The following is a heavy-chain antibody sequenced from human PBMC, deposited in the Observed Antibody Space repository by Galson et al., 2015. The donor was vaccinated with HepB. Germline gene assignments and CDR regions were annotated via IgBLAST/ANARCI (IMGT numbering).Heavy chain of an antibody. J-gene: IGHJ6*02. V-gene: IGHV1-69*13. CDR1: GGTFSSYV. Sequence: SVKVSCKASGGTFSSYVISWVRQAPGQGLVWMGGIIPIFGTANYAQKFQGRVTITADESTSTAYMELSSLRSEDTAVYYCASVEEAGTGYYYYGMDVWGQGTTVTVSS. D-gene: IGHD6-13*01. CDR2: IIPIFGTA. CDR3: ASVEEAGTGYYYYGMDV.